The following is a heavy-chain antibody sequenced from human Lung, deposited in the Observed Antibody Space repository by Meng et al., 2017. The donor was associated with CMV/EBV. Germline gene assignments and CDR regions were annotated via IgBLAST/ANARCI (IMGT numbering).Heavy chain of an antibody. V-gene: IGHV3-74*01. D-gene: IGHD2-15*01. J-gene: IGHJ4*02. CDR3: ARDVVEGSVWLGY. CDR2: INGDGSST. Sequence: GGSXRLXCAASGFTFSSYWMHWVRQAPGKGLVWVSRINGDGSSTSYADSVKGRFTISRDNGKNTLYLQMNSLRAEDTAVYYCARDVVEGSVWLGYGGQGTXVTVSS. CDR1: GFTFSSYW.